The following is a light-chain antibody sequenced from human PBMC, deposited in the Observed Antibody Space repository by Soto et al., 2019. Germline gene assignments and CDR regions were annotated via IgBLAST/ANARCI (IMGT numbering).Light chain of an antibody. CDR1: QSVDSY. V-gene: IGKV3-11*01. CDR2: DAS. J-gene: IGKJ4*01. Sequence: PGERATLSCRASQSVDSYLAWYQQKPGQAPRLLIFDASNRATGIPARFSGSGSGTDFTLTISSLEPEDFAVYYCQQHGNRLTFGGGTKVAIK. CDR3: QQHGNRLT.